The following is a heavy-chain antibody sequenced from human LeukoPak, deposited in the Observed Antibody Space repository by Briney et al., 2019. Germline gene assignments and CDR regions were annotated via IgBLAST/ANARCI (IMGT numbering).Heavy chain of an antibody. CDR1: GFTFSSYD. CDR2: IGTAGDT. J-gene: IGHJ3*02. D-gene: IGHD4-17*01. V-gene: IGHV3-13*01. CDR3: ARALDSGAFDI. Sequence: PGGSLRLSCAASGFTFSSYDMHWVRQATGKGLDWVAAIGTAGDTYYPGSVKGRFTISRENVKNSLYLQMNSLRVGDTAVYYCARALDSGAFDIWGQGTMVTVSS.